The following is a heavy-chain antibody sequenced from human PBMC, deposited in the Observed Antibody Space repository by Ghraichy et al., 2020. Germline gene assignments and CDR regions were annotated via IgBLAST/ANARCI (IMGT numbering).Heavy chain of an antibody. CDR2: IITVSDTA. J-gene: IGHJ4*02. V-gene: IGHV1-69*13. Sequence: SVKVSCKASGGTFSNYAFTWVRQAPGQGLEWMGGIITVSDTANYAQKFQGRVTITADEFTGTVYMDLSSLRSEDTAVYYCAGGPNTAIFGVYYFDLWGQGTLLAVSS. CDR3: AGGPNTAIFGVYYFDL. D-gene: IGHD3-3*01. CDR1: GGTFSNYA.